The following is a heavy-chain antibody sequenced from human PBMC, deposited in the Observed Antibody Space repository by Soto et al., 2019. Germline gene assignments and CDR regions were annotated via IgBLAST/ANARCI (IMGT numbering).Heavy chain of an antibody. Sequence: ASVKVSCKASGGTFSSYAISWVRQAPGQGLEWMGGIIPIFGTANYAQKFQGRVTITADESTSTAYMELSSLRSEDTAVYYCATAIAVAGVFDICGQGTMLTVSS. V-gene: IGHV1-69*13. J-gene: IGHJ3*02. D-gene: IGHD6-19*01. CDR1: GGTFSSYA. CDR3: ATAIAVAGVFDI. CDR2: IIPIFGTA.